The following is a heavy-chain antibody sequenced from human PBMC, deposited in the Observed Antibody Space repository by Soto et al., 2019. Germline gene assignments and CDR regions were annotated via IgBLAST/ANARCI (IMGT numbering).Heavy chain of an antibody. V-gene: IGHV1-69*01. CDR2: LIPIFGTA. Sequence: QVQLVQSGAEVKKPGSSVKVSCKASGGTFSSYAISWVRQAPGQGLEWMGGLIPIFGTANYAQKFQGRVTITADESTSTAYMELSSLRSEDTAVYYCARERDSLFDYGATRPLDYWGQGTLVTVSS. D-gene: IGHD4-17*01. CDR1: GGTFSSYA. J-gene: IGHJ4*02. CDR3: ARERDSLFDYGATRPLDY.